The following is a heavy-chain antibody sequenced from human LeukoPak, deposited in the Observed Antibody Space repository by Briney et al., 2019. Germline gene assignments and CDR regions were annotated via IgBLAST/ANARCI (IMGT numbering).Heavy chain of an antibody. D-gene: IGHD3-22*01. CDR1: GFSLSTNGVG. CDR2: TSWDDNK. Sequence: SGPTLMHPTQTLTLTCTFSGFSLSTNGVGVGWIRQPPVKAREWHTHTSWDDNKRYSPSLKSRLTITRDTSKNQVVLTMTNMDPVDTATYYCARRYSYYPDYFDYWGQGTLVTVSS. CDR3: ARRYSYYPDYFDY. V-gene: IGHV2-5*02. J-gene: IGHJ4*02.